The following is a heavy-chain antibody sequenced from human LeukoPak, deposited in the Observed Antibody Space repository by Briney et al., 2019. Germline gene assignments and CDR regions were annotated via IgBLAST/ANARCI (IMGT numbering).Heavy chain of an antibody. D-gene: IGHD6-19*01. V-gene: IGHV1-18*01. CDR2: ISAYNGNT. Sequence: ASVKVSCKASGYTFTSYGIGWVRQAPGQGLEWMGWISAYNGNTNYAQKLQGRVTMTTDTSTSTAYMELRSLRSDDTAVYYCARDGRYGQWLVEGTEFDYWGQGTLVTVSS. CDR3: ARDGRYGQWLVEGTEFDY. J-gene: IGHJ4*02. CDR1: GYTFTSYG.